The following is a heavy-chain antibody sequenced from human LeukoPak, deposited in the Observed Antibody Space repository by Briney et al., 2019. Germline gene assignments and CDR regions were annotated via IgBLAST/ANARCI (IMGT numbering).Heavy chain of an antibody. D-gene: IGHD6-19*01. J-gene: IGHJ4*02. CDR2: ISYDGSNK. CDR3: ARFGYPGTAVAGPYYFDY. V-gene: IGHV3-30-3*01. Sequence: GGSLRLSCAASGFTFSSYAMHWVRQAPGKGLEWVAVISYDGSNKYYADSVKGRFTISRDNSKNTLYLQMNSLRAEDTAVYYCARFGYPGTAVAGPYYFDYWGQGTLVTVSS. CDR1: GFTFSSYA.